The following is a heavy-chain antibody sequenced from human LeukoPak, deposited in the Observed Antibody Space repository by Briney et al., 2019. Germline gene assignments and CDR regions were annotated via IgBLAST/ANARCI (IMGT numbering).Heavy chain of an antibody. J-gene: IGHJ4*02. D-gene: IGHD3-16*01. CDR3: TRRLDD. CDR2: IKHDESEK. CDR1: GFSFNSDW. V-gene: IGHV3-7*01. Sequence: GGSLRLSRAASGFSFNSDWMDWVRQAPGKGLEWVANIKHDESEKNYLDSVKGRFTISRGNAQNSLYLQMNGLRVEDTAVYYCTRRLDDWGQGTLVTVSS.